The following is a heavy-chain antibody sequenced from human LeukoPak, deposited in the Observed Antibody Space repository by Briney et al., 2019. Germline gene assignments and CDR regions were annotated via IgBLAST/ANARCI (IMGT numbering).Heavy chain of an antibody. D-gene: IGHD5-18*01. CDR3: ARRNTAMVAGLDY. CDR2: MNPNSGNT. CDR1: GYTFTTYD. J-gene: IGHJ4*02. V-gene: IGHV1-8*01. Sequence: ASVKVSCKASGYTFTTYDINWVRQATGQGLEWMGWMNPNSGNTGYAQKFQGRVTMTRNTSISTAFKELSGLRSEDTAVYFCARRNTAMVAGLDYWGQGSLVTVSS.